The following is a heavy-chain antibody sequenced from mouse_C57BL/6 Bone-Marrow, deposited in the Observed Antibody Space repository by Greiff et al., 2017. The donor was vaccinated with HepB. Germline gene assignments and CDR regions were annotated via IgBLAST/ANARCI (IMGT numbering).Heavy chain of an antibody. CDR1: GYTFTSYW. CDR2: IYPGSGST. D-gene: IGHD1-1*01. CDR3: ARFYGSSPYAMDY. J-gene: IGHJ4*01. V-gene: IGHV1-55*01. Sequence: VKLVESGAELVKPGASVKMSCKASGYTFTSYWITWVKQRPGQGLEWIGDIYPGSGSTNYNEKFKSKATLTVDTSSSTAYMQLSSLTSEDSAVYYCARFYGSSPYAMDYWGQGTSVTVSS.